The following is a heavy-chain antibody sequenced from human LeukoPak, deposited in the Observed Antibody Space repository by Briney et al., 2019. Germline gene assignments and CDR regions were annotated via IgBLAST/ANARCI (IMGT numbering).Heavy chain of an antibody. V-gene: IGHV3-30*02. CDR2: IRYDGNNK. CDR1: GFTFNSYG. Sequence: GGSLRLSCAASGFTFNSYGFHWVRQAPGKGLEWVTFIRYDGNNKYYADSVKGRFTISRDNSKNTVYLQMNSLRSDDTAVYYCARVEGPSIFGVIDYWGQGTLVTISS. D-gene: IGHD3-3*01. J-gene: IGHJ4*02. CDR3: ARVEGPSIFGVIDY.